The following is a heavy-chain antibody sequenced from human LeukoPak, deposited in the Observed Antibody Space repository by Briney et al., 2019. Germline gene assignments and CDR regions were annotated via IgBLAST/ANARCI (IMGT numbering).Heavy chain of an antibody. CDR2: IKQDGSEK. CDR1: GFTFSSYW. V-gene: IGHV3-7*01. CDR3: ARFRSTYTLGALDY. Sequence: GGSLRLSCAASGFTFSSYWMTWVRQAPGKGLEWVVNIKQDGSEKYYEDSVKGRFTIFRDNAKKSLYLQMNSLRAEDTAVYYCARFRSTYTLGALDYWGQESLVTVSS. D-gene: IGHD2-2*01. J-gene: IGHJ4*02.